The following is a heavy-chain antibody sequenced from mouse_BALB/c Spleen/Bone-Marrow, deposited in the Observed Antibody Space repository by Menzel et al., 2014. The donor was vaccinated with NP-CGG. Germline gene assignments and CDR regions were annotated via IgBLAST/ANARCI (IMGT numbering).Heavy chain of an antibody. V-gene: IGHV4-1*02. CDR2: INPDSSTI. CDR3: ARRYGSSYRYWYFDV. CDR1: GFDFSRFW. J-gene: IGHJ1*01. Sequence: EVKLVESGGGLVLPGGSLKVSCAASGFDFSRFWMSWVRRAPGKGLEWIGEINPDSSTINYTPSLKDKFIISRDSAKNTLYLQMSKVRSEDTALYYCARRYGSSYRYWYFDVWGAGTTVTVSS. D-gene: IGHD1-1*01.